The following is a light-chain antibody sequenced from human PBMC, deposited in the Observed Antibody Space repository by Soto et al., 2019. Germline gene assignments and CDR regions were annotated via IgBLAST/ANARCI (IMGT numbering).Light chain of an antibody. CDR3: QQYGSSPTT. J-gene: IGKJ1*01. Sequence: EILLTQSPGTLSLSPWERATLSCRASQSISNSYLAWYQQKPGQAPRLLIYGASSRATGIPDRFSGSASGTDFTLTISRLEPEDFAVYYCQQYGSSPTTFGQGTKVDIK. CDR1: QSISNSY. V-gene: IGKV3-20*01. CDR2: GAS.